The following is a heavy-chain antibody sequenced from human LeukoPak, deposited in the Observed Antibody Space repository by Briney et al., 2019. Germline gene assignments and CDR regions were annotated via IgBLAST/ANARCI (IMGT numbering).Heavy chain of an antibody. Sequence: GGSLRLSCSASGFTFRNFWLHWVRQAPGKGLEWVSRISGDGSMSNYADSVKGRFTISRDDAKNTLYLQMYSLRDDDTAVYFCTKGGTTVFDDWGQGTLVTVSS. CDR3: TKGGTTVFDD. CDR2: ISGDGSMS. D-gene: IGHD1-1*01. J-gene: IGHJ4*02. CDR1: GFTFRNFW. V-gene: IGHV3-74*01.